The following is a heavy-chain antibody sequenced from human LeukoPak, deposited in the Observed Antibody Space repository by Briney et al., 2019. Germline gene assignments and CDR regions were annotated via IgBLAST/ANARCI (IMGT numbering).Heavy chain of an antibody. CDR3: ARMSTAKYDVWSGYYTASWFDP. Sequence: SENLSLACTVSGDSVSSTEYYWSWVRQAPGKGLEFIGYMNCIGATYYNPSLRSRLTISGDSSKNQFSLRLKSVTAADTAAYYCARMSTAKYDVWSGYYTASWFDPWGQGALVTVSS. CDR2: MNCIGAT. D-gene: IGHD3-3*01. J-gene: IGHJ5*02. V-gene: IGHV4-30-4*08. CDR1: GDSVSSTEYY.